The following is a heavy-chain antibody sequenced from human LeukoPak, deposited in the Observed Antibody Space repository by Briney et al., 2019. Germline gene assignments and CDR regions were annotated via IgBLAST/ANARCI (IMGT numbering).Heavy chain of an antibody. D-gene: IGHD3-22*01. CDR1: GISFSSYW. V-gene: IGHV3-7*01. CDR2: IKYDGTHK. Sequence: GGSLRLSCVASGISFSSYWMAWVRQALGKGLEWVANIKYDGTHKFYADSVKGRFTISRDNAKNSLFLEMNSLTADDTAVYFCASSHDSSGNDWGQGTLVTVSS. CDR3: ASSHDSSGND. J-gene: IGHJ4*02.